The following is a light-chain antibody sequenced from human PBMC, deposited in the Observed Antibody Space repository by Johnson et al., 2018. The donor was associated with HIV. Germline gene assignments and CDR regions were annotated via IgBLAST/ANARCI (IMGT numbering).Light chain of an antibody. V-gene: IGLV1-51*02. Sequence: QSVLTQPPSVSAAPGQKVTISCSGSSSNIGDNYVSWYQQLPGTAPKILIYENTKRPSGIPDRFSGSKSGTSATLGITGLQTGDEADYYCGTWDSSLSAGGVFGTGTKVIVL. CDR1: SSNIGDNY. CDR2: ENT. CDR3: GTWDSSLSAGGV. J-gene: IGLJ1*01.